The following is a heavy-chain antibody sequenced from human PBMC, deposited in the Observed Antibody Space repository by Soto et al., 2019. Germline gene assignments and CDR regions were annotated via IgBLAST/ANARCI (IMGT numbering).Heavy chain of an antibody. D-gene: IGHD2-21*02. J-gene: IGHJ4*02. CDR2: VFSSVSA. Sequence: SETLSLTCIVSGVSVTSYTWSWVRQPANKGLEWIGRVFSSVSATYNPSLKSRVSIPMDTAENRISLKLDSVTAADAGVYFCARDGMTTGDTWGPGTLVTVSS. CDR3: ARDGMTTGDT. CDR1: GVSVTSYT. V-gene: IGHV4-4*07.